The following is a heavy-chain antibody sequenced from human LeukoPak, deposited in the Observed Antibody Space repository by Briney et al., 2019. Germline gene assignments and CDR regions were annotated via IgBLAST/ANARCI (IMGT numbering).Heavy chain of an antibody. CDR3: AKQRSEVVVAATNY. V-gene: IGHV3-66*04. CDR2: LYSGGDT. CDR1: GFTVSSKH. J-gene: IGHJ4*02. Sequence: GGSLRLSCTVSGFTVSSKHMTWVRQAPGKGLEWVSVLYSGGDTYYADSVKGRFTISRDNSQNTLYLQMNSLRAEDTAVYYCAKQRSEVVVAATNYWGQGTLVTVSS. D-gene: IGHD2-15*01.